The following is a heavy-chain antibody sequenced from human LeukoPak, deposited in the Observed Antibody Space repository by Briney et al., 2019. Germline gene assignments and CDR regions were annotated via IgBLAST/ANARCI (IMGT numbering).Heavy chain of an antibody. CDR3: ARGAAAAGTQLQNWFDP. CDR2: IYTSGST. J-gene: IGHJ5*02. Sequence: SETLFLTCAVYGGSFSGYYWSWIRQPPGKGLEWIGYIYTSGSTNYNPSLKSRVTISVDTSKNQFSLKLSSVTAADTAVYYCARGAAAAGTQLQNWFDPWGQGTLVTVSS. V-gene: IGHV4-4*09. CDR1: GGSFSGYY. D-gene: IGHD6-13*01.